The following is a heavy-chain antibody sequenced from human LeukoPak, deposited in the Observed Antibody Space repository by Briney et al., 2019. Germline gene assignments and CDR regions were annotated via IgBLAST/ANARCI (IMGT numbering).Heavy chain of an antibody. CDR1: GGSISSGSYY. Sequence: PSQTLSLTCTVSGGSISSGSYYWSWIRQPAGKGLEWIGRIYTSGSTNYNPSLKSRVTMSVDTSKNQFSLKLSSVTAADTAVYYCARDLVAVAGTEYYFDYWGQGTLVTVSS. D-gene: IGHD6-19*01. CDR2: IYTSGST. J-gene: IGHJ4*02. CDR3: ARDLVAVAGTEYYFDY. V-gene: IGHV4-61*02.